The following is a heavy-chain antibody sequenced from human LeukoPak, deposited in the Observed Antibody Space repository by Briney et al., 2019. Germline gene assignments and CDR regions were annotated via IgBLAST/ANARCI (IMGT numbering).Heavy chain of an antibody. CDR1: GFTFSSYA. Sequence: GGSLRLSCVASGFTFSSYAMNWVRQAPGKGLEWVSVISVSGQSTYYADSVKGRFTISRDISKNTLYLQMNSLRAEDTAVYYCARDRTTVTVFDYWGQGILATVSS. D-gene: IGHD4-17*01. V-gene: IGHV3-23*01. CDR3: ARDRTTVTVFDY. CDR2: ISVSGQST. J-gene: IGHJ4*02.